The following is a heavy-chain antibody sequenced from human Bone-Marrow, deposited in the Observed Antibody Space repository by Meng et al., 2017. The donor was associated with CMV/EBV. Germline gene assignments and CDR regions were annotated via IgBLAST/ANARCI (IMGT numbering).Heavy chain of an antibody. J-gene: IGHJ4*02. Sequence: GESLKISCAASGFTFSSYEMNWVRQAAGKGLEWVSNISGSGGSPHYADSEKGRITISRDNSKNTLYLQMNSLRAEDTAVYYCAKDSAVGPPGYWGQGTLVTVSS. D-gene: IGHD1-26*01. CDR3: AKDSAVGPPGY. CDR1: GFTFSSYE. V-gene: IGHV3-23*01. CDR2: ISGSGGSP.